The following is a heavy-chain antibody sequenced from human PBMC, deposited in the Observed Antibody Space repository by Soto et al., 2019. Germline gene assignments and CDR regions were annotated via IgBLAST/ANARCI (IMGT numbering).Heavy chain of an antibody. CDR2: ISAYNGNT. V-gene: IGHV1-18*01. Sequence: ASVKVSCKASGYTFTSYDINWVRQATGQGLEWMGWISAYNGNTNYAQKLQGRVTMTTDTSTSTAYMELRSLRSDDTAVYYCAIYCSGGSCYRNFDYWGQGTLVTVSS. D-gene: IGHD2-15*01. CDR1: GYTFTSYD. CDR3: AIYCSGGSCYRNFDY. J-gene: IGHJ4*02.